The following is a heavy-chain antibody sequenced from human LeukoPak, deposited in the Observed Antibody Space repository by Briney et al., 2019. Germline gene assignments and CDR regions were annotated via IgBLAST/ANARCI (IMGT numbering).Heavy chain of an antibody. Sequence: SETLSLTCTVSGGSVSDYYWSWIRQSPGKGLEWIGYIYYTGTSYNPSLKSRVTISADTSKNQFSLNLSSVTAADTAVYYCASRKLGNDYWGQGTLVTVSS. D-gene: IGHD7-27*01. CDR2: IYYTGT. CDR3: ASRKLGNDY. V-gene: IGHV4-59*02. J-gene: IGHJ4*02. CDR1: GGSVSDYY.